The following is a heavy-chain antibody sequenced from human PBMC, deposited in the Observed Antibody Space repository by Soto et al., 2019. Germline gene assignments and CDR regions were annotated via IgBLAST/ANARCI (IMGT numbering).Heavy chain of an antibody. CDR2: IIPIFGTA. J-gene: IGHJ4*02. CDR1: GGTFSSYA. CDR3: AGQDSSGSIGPPDY. D-gene: IGHD6-19*01. V-gene: IGHV1-69*12. Sequence: QVQLVQSGAEVKKPGSSVKVSCKASGGTFSSYAISWVRQAPGQGLEWMGGIIPIFGTANYAQKFQGRVSITADESTSTAYMELSSLRSEDTDVYYCAGQDSSGSIGPPDYWGQGTLVTVSS.